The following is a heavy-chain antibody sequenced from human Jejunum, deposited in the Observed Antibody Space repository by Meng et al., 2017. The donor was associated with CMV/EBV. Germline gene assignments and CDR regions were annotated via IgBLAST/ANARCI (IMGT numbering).Heavy chain of an antibody. V-gene: IGHV6-1*01. Sequence: SAAWNWIRLSPSRGLEWLGRTYYRTKWYHDYATSVKSRLTLTPDTSRNQLFLQLNSVTPEDTAVYYCARERYDSSGYIRTYGMDVWGQGTTVTVSS. D-gene: IGHD3-22*01. J-gene: IGHJ6*02. CDR1: SAA. CDR2: TYYRTKWYH. CDR3: ARERYDSSGYIRTYGMDV.